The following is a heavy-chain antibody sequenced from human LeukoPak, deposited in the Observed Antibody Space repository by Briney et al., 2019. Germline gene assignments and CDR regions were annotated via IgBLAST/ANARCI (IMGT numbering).Heavy chain of an antibody. CDR2: INHSGST. D-gene: IGHD6-13*01. Sequence: SETVSLTCVVYGGSFSGYYWSWIPQPPGKGLEWIGEINHSGSTNYNPSLKSRVTISVDTCKNQFSLKLSSVTAADTAVYYCARGWVSYYYYYGMDVWGQGTTATVSS. CDR3: ARGWVSYYYYYGMDV. J-gene: IGHJ6*02. V-gene: IGHV4-34*01. CDR1: GGSFSGYY.